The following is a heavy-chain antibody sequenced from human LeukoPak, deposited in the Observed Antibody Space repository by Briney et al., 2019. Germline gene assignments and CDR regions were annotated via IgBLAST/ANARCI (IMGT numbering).Heavy chain of an antibody. CDR1: GGSISSGGYY. D-gene: IGHD3-16*01. CDR3: ATGPFGGSYDTYTGTFDF. Sequence: SQTLSLTCTVSGGSISSGGYYWSWIRQPPGKGLEWIGYIYHSGSTYYNPSLKSRVTISVDRSKNQFSLKLSSVTAADTAVYYCATGPFGGSYDTYTGTFDFWGQGTLITVSS. CDR2: IYHSGST. J-gene: IGHJ4*02. V-gene: IGHV4-30-2*01.